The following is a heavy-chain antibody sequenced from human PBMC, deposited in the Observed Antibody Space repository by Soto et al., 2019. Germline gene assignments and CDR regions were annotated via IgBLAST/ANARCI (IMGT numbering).Heavy chain of an antibody. CDR3: ASHYDMWSGYLSPVDY. CDR1: GSTFSDYY. D-gene: IGHD3-3*01. CDR2: IDTSGTKI. V-gene: IGHV3-11*01. Sequence: GGSLRLSCAASGSTFSDYYISWIRQAPGKGLEWISYIDTSGTKIYYADSVKGRFAITRDNAKNSLYLEMNSLRDEDTAVYYCASHYDMWSGYLSPVDYWGQGTLVTVSS. J-gene: IGHJ4*02.